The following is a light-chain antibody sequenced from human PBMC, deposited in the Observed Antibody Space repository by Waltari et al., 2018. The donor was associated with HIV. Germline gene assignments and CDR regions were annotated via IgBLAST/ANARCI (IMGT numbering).Light chain of an antibody. Sequence: QAALTQPASVSGSPGQSITISCTGTSSDVGGYNYVPWYQQRPGKGPTLIIYEVTNRPSGVSDRFSGSKSGNTASLTISGLQTEDEADYYCSSYVSTSSLGLFGGGTKLTVL. CDR1: SSDVGGYNY. V-gene: IGLV2-14*01. J-gene: IGLJ2*01. CDR2: EVT. CDR3: SSYVSTSSLGL.